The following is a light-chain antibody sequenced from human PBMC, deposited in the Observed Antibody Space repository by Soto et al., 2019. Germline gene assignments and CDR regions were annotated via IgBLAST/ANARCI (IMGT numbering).Light chain of an antibody. Sequence: QSALTQPASVSGSPGQSITISCTGTSSDVGSYNYVSWYQQHPGKVPKLMIYEVSNRPSGVSNRFSGSKSGNTASLTISGLLAEDEADYYCSSYTGSSTMVFGGGTKLTVL. CDR2: EVS. V-gene: IGLV2-14*01. CDR3: SSYTGSSTMV. CDR1: SSDVGSYNY. J-gene: IGLJ3*02.